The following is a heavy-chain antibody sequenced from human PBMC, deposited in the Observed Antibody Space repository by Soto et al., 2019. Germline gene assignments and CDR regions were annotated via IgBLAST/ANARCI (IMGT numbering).Heavy chain of an antibody. CDR1: GGSFSGYY. CDR3: ARDKITGLFDY. Sequence: SATLSLTCAVSGGSFSGYYWTWIRQPPGTGLEWIGEINHSGSTNYNPSLKSRVTISVDTSKNQFSLKLTSVTTADTAVYYCARDKITGLFDYWGQGTLVTVSS. D-gene: IGHD2-8*02. J-gene: IGHJ4*02. CDR2: INHSGST. V-gene: IGHV4-34*01.